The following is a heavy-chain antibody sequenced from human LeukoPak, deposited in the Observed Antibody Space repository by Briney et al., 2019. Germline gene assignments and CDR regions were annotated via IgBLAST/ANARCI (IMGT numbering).Heavy chain of an antibody. D-gene: IGHD6-19*01. CDR2: ISYDGSNK. V-gene: IGHV3-30-3*01. CDR1: GFTFSSYA. CDR3: ARDPVAGTAYFDY. J-gene: IGHJ4*02. Sequence: GGSLRLSCAASGFTFSSYAMHWVRQAPGKGLEWVAVISYDGSNKYYAVSVKGRFTISRDNSKNTLYLQMNSLRAEDTAVYYCARDPVAGTAYFDYWGQGTLVTVSS.